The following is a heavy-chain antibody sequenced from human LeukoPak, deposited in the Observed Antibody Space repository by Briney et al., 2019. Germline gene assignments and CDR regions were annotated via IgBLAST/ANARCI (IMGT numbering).Heavy chain of an antibody. J-gene: IGHJ5*02. V-gene: IGHV4-31*01. CDR2: IYYSGST. CDR3: ARVAYGSGIGWFDP. CDR1: GGSISSGGYY. Sequence: PSETLSLTCTVSGGSISSGGYYWSWIRQHPGKGLEWIGYIYYSGSTYYTPSRKSPVTISVDTSKTQFSLKLSSVTAADTAVYYCARVAYGSGIGWFDPWGQGTLVTVSS. D-gene: IGHD3-10*01.